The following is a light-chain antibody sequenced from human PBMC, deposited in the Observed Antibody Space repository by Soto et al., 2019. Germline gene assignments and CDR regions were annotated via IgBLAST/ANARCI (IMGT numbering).Light chain of an antibody. CDR1: SSNIGAGYD. CDR2: GNS. CDR3: QSYDSSLSGVV. V-gene: IGLV1-40*01. J-gene: IGLJ2*01. Sequence: QLVLTQPPSVSGAPGQRVTISCTGSSSNIGAGYDVHWYQQLPETAPKLLIYGNSNRPSAVPDRFSGSKSGTSASLAITGLQAEDEADYYCQSYDSSLSGVVFGGGTKLTVL.